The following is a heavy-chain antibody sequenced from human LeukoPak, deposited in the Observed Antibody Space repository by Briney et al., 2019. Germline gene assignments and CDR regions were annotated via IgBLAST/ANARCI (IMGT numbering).Heavy chain of an antibody. J-gene: IGHJ4*02. V-gene: IGHV1-2*02. CDR3: ARGLSGYDTNFDY. CDR2: INPNSGGT. Sequence: ASVKVSCKAPGYTFTGYYMHWVRQAPGQGLEWMAWINPNSGGTNYAQKFQGRVTMTRDTSLSTAYMELSRLRSDDTAVYYCARGLSGYDTNFDYWGQGTLVTVSS. CDR1: GYTFTGYY. D-gene: IGHD5-12*01.